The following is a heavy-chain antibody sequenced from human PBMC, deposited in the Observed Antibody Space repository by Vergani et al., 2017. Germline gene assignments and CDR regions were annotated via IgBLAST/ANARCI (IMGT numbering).Heavy chain of an antibody. V-gene: IGHV4-30-4*01. Sequence: QVQLQESGPGLVKPSQTLSLTCTVSGDSLSSGDYYWSWIRQPPGKGLEWIGYIYYSGSTYYNPSLKSRVTISVDTSKNQFSLKLSSVTAADTAVYYCARGITMIVVVTSEGSWFDPWGQGTLVTVSS. CDR3: ARGITMIVVVTSEGSWFDP. CDR2: IYYSGST. CDR1: GDSLSSGDYY. D-gene: IGHD3-22*01. J-gene: IGHJ5*02.